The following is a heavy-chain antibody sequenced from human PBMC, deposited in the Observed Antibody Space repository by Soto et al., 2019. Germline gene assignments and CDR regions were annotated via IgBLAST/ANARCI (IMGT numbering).Heavy chain of an antibody. CDR1: GFTFSDYY. V-gene: IGHV3-23*01. CDR2: ISGSGGST. Sequence: GGSLRHSCAASGFTFSDYYMSWVRQAPGKGLEWVSAISGSGGSTYYADSVKGRFTISRDNSKNTLYLQMNSLRAEDTAVYYCAKDKPAYYDFWSGYYVWGQGTLVTVSS. CDR3: AKDKPAYYDFWSGYYV. D-gene: IGHD3-3*01. J-gene: IGHJ4*02.